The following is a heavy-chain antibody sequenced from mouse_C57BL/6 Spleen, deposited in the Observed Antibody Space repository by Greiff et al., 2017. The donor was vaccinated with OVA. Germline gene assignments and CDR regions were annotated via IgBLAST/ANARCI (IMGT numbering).Heavy chain of an antibody. D-gene: IGHD2-4*01. CDR2: IDPENGDT. Sequence: EVQLQQPGAELVMPGASVKLSCKASGYTFTSYWMHWVKQRPGQGLEWIGEIDPENGDTEYASKFQGKATITADTSSNTAYLQLSSLTSEDTAVYYCTTGDYDYEYYAMDYWGQGTSVTVSS. CDR3: TTGDYDYEYYAMDY. V-gene: IGHV14-4*01. J-gene: IGHJ4*01. CDR1: GYTFTSYW.